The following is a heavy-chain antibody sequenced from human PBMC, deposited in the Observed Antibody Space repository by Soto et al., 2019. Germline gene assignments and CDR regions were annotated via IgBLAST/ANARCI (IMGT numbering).Heavy chain of an antibody. CDR1: GGSISSGGYY. Sequence: QVQLQESGPGLVKPSQTLSLTCTVSGGSISSGGYYWSWIRQHPGKGLEWIGYIYYSGSTYYNPSRKSRVTISVDTSKNQYTLKLSSVPAADTAVYYCAREGYYDSSGYLDPWGQGTLVTVSS. CDR2: IYYSGST. D-gene: IGHD3-22*01. V-gene: IGHV4-31*03. CDR3: AREGYYDSSGYLDP. J-gene: IGHJ5*02.